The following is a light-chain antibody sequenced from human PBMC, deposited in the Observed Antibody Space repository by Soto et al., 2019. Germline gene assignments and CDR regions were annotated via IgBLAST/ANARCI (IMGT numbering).Light chain of an antibody. CDR2: DVT. CDR3: SSYAGNNNFVV. Sequence: QSALTQPPSASGSPGQSVTISCTGTSSDVGGYNYVSWYQQHPGKAPKLMIYDVTQRPSGVPDRFSGSKSGNTASLTVSGLQAEDEADYYCSSYAGNNNFVVFGGGTKVTVL. V-gene: IGLV2-8*01. J-gene: IGLJ2*01. CDR1: SSDVGGYNY.